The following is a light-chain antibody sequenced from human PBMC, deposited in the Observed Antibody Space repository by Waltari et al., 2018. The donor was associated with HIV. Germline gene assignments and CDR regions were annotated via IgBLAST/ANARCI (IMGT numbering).Light chain of an antibody. CDR1: QSVSNY. CDR3: QQRSNWPIT. CDR2: AAS. V-gene: IGKV3-11*01. Sequence: EIVLTQSPATLSLSPGERATISCRASQSVSNYLAWYQQTPGQAPRLRIYAASSRATGIPARFSGSGSGTDFTLTISGLEPGDFAVYYCQQRSNWPITFGQGTRLEIK. J-gene: IGKJ5*01.